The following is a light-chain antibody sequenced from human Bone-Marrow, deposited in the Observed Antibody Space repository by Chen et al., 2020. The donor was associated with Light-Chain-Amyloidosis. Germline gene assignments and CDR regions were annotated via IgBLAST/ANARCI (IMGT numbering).Light chain of an antibody. J-gene: IGLJ2*01. CDR3: ASYTRAATLV. CDR2: EVS. CDR1: SSDVGGYNY. Sequence: QSALTQPASVSGSPGQSITFSCTGTSSDVGGYNYVSWYQQHPAKAPKLIIYEVSDRPSGVPGRFSGCTSGNAASLTISGLRSEDEADYYCASYTRAATLVFGGGTRLPVL. V-gene: IGLV2-14*01.